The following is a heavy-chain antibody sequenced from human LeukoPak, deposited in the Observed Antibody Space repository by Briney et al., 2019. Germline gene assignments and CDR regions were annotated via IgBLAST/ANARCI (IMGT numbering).Heavy chain of an antibody. CDR2: IYYSGST. V-gene: IGHV4-39*07. D-gene: IGHD2-21*02. Sequence: PSETLSLTRIVSLGSISSSIYYWGWIRQPPGKGLEWIGSIYYSGSTYYNPSFKSRVPISVDTFKNQFSLKLSSVTAADTAVYYCTRTARSVVTAIQSTLNDYYYYYMDVWGKGTTVTVSS. CDR1: LGSISSSIYY. CDR3: TRTARSVVTAIQSTLNDYYYYYMDV. J-gene: IGHJ6*03.